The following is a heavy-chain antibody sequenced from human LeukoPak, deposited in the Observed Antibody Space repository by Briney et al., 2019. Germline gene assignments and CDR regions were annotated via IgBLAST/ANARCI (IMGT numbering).Heavy chain of an antibody. CDR2: IYYSGST. CDR3: ARINSYGPNDAFDI. J-gene: IGHJ3*02. D-gene: IGHD5-18*01. V-gene: IGHV4-59*01. CDR1: GGSISSYY. Sequence: SETLSLTCTVSGGSISSYYWSWIRQPPGKGLEWIGYIYYSGSTNYNPSLKSRVTISVDTSKNQFSLKLSSVTAADTAVYYCARINSYGPNDAFDIWGQGTMVTVSS.